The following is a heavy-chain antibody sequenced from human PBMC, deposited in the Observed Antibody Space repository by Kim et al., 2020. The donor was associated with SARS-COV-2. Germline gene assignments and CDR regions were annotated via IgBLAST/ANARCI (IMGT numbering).Heavy chain of an antibody. CDR1: GFTFSSYA. V-gene: IGHV3-23*01. Sequence: GGSLRLSCAASGFTFSSYAMSWVRQAPGKGLEWVSAISGSGGSTYYADSVKGRFTISRDNSKNTLYLQMNSLRAEDTAVYYCAKGSRIVGAKKVPYYYYGMDVWGPGTTVTVSS. D-gene: IGHD1-26*01. CDR2: ISGSGGST. CDR3: AKGSRIVGAKKVPYYYYGMDV. J-gene: IGHJ6*02.